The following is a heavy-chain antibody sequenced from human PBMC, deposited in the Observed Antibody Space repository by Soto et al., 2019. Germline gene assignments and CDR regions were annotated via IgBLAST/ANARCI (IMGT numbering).Heavy chain of an antibody. CDR1: GGYISGSTSY. J-gene: IGHJ6*02. Sequence: SETLSLTCTVSGGYISGSTSYWGWIRQPPGKGLEWIGNIYYSGNTYYHPSLKSRLTISVDTSKNQFSLRLSSVTAADTAVYYCARGRIGLRFLEWFSYYGMDVWGQGTTVTVSS. V-gene: IGHV4-39*01. CDR3: ARGRIGLRFLEWFSYYGMDV. CDR2: IYYSGNT. D-gene: IGHD3-3*01.